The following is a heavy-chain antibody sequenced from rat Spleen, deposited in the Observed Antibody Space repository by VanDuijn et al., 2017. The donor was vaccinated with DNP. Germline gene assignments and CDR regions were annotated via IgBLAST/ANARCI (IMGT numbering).Heavy chain of an antibody. CDR1: GFTFSDYN. V-gene: IGHV5-7*01. J-gene: IGHJ3*01. CDR2: ISYDGIRT. CDR3: ARHEAEGMGWFAY. Sequence: EVQLVESGGGLVQPGRSLKLSCAASGFTFSDYNMAWVRQAPKKGLEWVATISYDGIRTNYRDSVKGRFTISRDNAKSTLYLQMDSLRSEDTATYYCARHEAEGMGWFAYWGQGTLVTVSS. D-gene: IGHD1-11*01.